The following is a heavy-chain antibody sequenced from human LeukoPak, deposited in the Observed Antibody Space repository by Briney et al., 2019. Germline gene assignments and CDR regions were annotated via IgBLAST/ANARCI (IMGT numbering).Heavy chain of an antibody. V-gene: IGHV4-38-2*02. CDR2: IYHTGST. CDR1: GDSISSGNY. J-gene: IGHJ4*02. Sequence: PSETLSLTCTVSGDSISSGNYWGWIRPPPGKGLEWIGSIYHTGSTYYNLSLKSRVTISVDTSNNQFSLKLSSVTAADTAVYYCARALYFAAIYYFDYWGQGTLVTVSS. D-gene: IGHD2-2*02. CDR3: ARALYFAAIYYFDY.